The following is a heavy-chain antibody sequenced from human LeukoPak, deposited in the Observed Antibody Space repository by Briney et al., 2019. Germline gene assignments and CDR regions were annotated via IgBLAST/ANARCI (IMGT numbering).Heavy chain of an antibody. V-gene: IGHV3-74*01. D-gene: IGHD3-3*01. CDR3: AKDPISGVLINYGVDV. J-gene: IGHJ6*02. Sequence: TGGSLRLSCAASGFPFSSYWMPWVRQVPGKGLEWVSRVNGDGSTRTYADSAKGRFTISRDNAKNSLYLQMNSLRAEDTAVYYCAKDPISGVLINYGVDVWGQGTTVTVSS. CDR2: VNGDGSTR. CDR1: GFPFSSYW.